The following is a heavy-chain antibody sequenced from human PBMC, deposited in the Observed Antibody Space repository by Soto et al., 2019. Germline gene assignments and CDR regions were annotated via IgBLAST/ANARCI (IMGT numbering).Heavy chain of an antibody. J-gene: IGHJ6*02. D-gene: IGHD2-2*02. V-gene: IGHV3-53*04. CDR1: GFTVSGNY. CDR3: ARNRLYMDV. Sequence: GGSLSLSCTASGFTVSGNYMSWVRQAPGKGLEWVSVIYSGGSTYYADSVKGRFTISRHNSNNTLYLQMNSLRAEDTAVYYCARNRLYMDVWGQGTKVTVSS. CDR2: IYSGGST.